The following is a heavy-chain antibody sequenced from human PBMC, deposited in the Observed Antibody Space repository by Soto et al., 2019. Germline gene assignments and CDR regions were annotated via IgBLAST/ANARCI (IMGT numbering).Heavy chain of an antibody. D-gene: IGHD3-10*01. Sequence: SWTLALASTFSVGSIISYYWRWVRQPAGEGLGWVGGIYTSGSTNYNPSLKSRVTMSVDTSKNQFSLKLSSVTAADTAVYYCARSLGYYGSGSYPFGAPYYYYGMDVWGQGTTVTVSS. CDR3: ARSLGYYGSGSYPFGAPYYYYGMDV. CDR2: IYTSGST. CDR1: VGSIISYY. J-gene: IGHJ6*02. V-gene: IGHV4-4*07.